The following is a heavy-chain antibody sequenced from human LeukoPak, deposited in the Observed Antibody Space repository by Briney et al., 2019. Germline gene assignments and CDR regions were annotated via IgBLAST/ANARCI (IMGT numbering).Heavy chain of an antibody. D-gene: IGHD3-10*01. Sequence: ASVKVSCTASGYTFTSYGISWVRQAPGQGLEWMGWISAYNGNTNYAQKLQGRVTMTADTSTSTAYMELRSLRSDDTAVYYCARSLPARSGLNWFDPWGQGTLVTVSS. V-gene: IGHV1-18*01. CDR3: ARSLPARSGLNWFDP. CDR1: GYTFTSYG. CDR2: ISAYNGNT. J-gene: IGHJ5*02.